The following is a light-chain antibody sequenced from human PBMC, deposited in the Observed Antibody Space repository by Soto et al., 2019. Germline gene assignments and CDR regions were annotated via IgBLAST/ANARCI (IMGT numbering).Light chain of an antibody. CDR3: QSYDSSTVV. V-gene: IGLV6-57*04. Sequence: NFMLTQPHSVSESPGKTVTISRTRSSGSIASNYVQWYQQRPGSAPTTVIYEDNQRPSGVPDPFSGSIDSSSNSASLTISGLKTEDEADYYCQSYDSSTVVFGGGTKLTVL. CDR2: EDN. J-gene: IGLJ2*01. CDR1: SGSIASNY.